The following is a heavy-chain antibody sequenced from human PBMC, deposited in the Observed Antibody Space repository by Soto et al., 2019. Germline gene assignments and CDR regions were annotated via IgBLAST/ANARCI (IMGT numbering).Heavy chain of an antibody. CDR3: AYCARHCSMSNCYDGFDF. CDR2: IIPIFGTA. CDR1: GGTFSSYA. D-gene: IGHD2-2*01. J-gene: IGHJ4*02. Sequence: SVKVSCKASGGTFSSYAISWVRQAPGQGLEWMGGIIPIFGTANYAQKFQGRVTITADESTSTAYMELSSLRSEDTAVYYCAYCARHCSMSNCYDGFDFWGQGTLVTVSS. V-gene: IGHV1-69*13.